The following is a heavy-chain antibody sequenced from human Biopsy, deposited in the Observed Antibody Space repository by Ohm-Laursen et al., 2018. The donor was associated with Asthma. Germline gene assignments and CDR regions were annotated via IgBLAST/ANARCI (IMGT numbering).Heavy chain of an antibody. V-gene: IGHV1-18*01. CDR1: GYTFNSAG. Sequence: SVMVSCKTSGYTFNSAGITWARQAPGQGLEWMGWISVYNGNTKVAQKLQDRVTMITDTSTSTAYMELSSLRSDDTAVYFCARAVDYSHYYGIDVWGQGTTVTVS. CDR2: ISVYNGNT. CDR3: ARAVDYSHYYGIDV. D-gene: IGHD3-10*01. J-gene: IGHJ6*02.